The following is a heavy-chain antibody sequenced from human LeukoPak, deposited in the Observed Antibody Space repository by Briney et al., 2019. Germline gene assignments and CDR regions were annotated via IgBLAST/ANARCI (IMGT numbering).Heavy chain of an antibody. Sequence: GGSLRLSCAASGFTFSSYAMSWVRQAPGKGLEWVSVIYSDGNTYYADSVKGRFTISRDNSKNTVYLQMNSLRAEDTALYYCATPSGAYWGQGTLVTVSS. V-gene: IGHV3-53*01. CDR3: ATPSGAY. CDR1: GFTFSSYA. J-gene: IGHJ4*02. CDR2: IYSDGNT.